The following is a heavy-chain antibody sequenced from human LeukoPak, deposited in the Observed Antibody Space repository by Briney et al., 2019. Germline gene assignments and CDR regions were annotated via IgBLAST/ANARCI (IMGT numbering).Heavy chain of an antibody. V-gene: IGHV3-48*01. CDR2: ISSSSSTI. Sequence: GGSLRLSCAASGFTFSSYSMTWVRQAPGKGLEWVSYISSSSSTIYYADSVKGRFTISRDNAKNSLYLQMNSLRAEDTAVYYCASREDGDCWGQGTLVTVSS. CDR1: GFTFSSYS. D-gene: IGHD1-26*01. J-gene: IGHJ4*02. CDR3: ASREDGDC.